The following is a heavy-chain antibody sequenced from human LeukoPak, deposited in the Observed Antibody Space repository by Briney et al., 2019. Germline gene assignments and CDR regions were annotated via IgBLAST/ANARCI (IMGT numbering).Heavy chain of an antibody. CDR1: GFTFDDYG. CDR2: INWNGGST. Sequence: GGSLRLSCAASGFTFDDYGMSWVRQAPGKGLEWVSGINWNGGSTGYADSVKGRFTISRDNAKNSLYLQMNSLRAEDTASYYCVRDGGSYSDYWGQGTLVTVSS. J-gene: IGHJ4*02. V-gene: IGHV3-20*04. D-gene: IGHD1-26*01. CDR3: VRDGGSYSDY.